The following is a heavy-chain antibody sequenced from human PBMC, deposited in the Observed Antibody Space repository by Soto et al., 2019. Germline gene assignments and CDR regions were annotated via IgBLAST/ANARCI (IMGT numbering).Heavy chain of an antibody. V-gene: IGHV5-51*01. J-gene: IGHJ5*02. D-gene: IGHD6-13*01. Sequence: GDSLAISYKGSGYSFNSYWIGWVRQMPGKGLEWMGIIYPGDSDTRYSPSFQGQVTISADKSISTAYLQWSSLKASDTAMYYCARLGIIAAAGHNWFDPWGQGTLVTVSS. CDR1: GYSFNSYW. CDR2: IYPGDSDT. CDR3: ARLGIIAAAGHNWFDP.